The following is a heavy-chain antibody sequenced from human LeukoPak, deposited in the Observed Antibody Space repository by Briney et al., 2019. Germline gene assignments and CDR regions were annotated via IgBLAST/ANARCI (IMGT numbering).Heavy chain of an antibody. V-gene: IGHV1-8*01. D-gene: IGHD2-15*01. Sequence: ASVKVSCKASGYTFTSYDFNWVRQATGQRPEWMGWMSPNSGDTGYAQKFQDRVTMTRNTSISTAYMELSSLRSEDTAVYYCARGVHLYCSGGSCYDIVFKNWFDPWGQGTLVTVSS. CDR1: GYTFTSYD. J-gene: IGHJ5*02. CDR3: ARGVHLYCSGGSCYDIVFKNWFDP. CDR2: MSPNSGDT.